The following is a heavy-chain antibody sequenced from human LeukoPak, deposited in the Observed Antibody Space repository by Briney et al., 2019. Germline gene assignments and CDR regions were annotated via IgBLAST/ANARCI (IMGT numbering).Heavy chain of an antibody. J-gene: IGHJ4*02. V-gene: IGHV4-59*08. CDR2: IYYSGST. CDR1: GGSISSYY. D-gene: IGHD3-10*01. Sequence: SETLSLTCTVSGGSISSYYWSWIRLPPGKGLEWIGYIYYSGSTNYNPSLKSRVTISVDTSKNQFSLKLSSVTAADTAVYYCARSLLWSPYFDYWGQGTLVTVSS. CDR3: ARSLLWSPYFDY.